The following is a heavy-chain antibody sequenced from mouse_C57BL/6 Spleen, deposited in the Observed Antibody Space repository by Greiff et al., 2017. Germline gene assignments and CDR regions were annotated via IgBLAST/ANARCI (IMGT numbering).Heavy chain of an antibody. D-gene: IGHD1-1*01. J-gene: IGHJ2*01. CDR3: ARATTVVALYYFDY. CDR1: GYSFTGYY. Sequence: LMESGPELVKPGASVKISCKASGYSFTGYYMNWVKQSPEKSLEWIGEINPSTGGTTYNQKFKAKATLTVDKSSSTAYMQLKSLTSEDSAVYYCARATTVVALYYFDYWGQGTTLTVSS. CDR2: INPSTGGT. V-gene: IGHV1-42*01.